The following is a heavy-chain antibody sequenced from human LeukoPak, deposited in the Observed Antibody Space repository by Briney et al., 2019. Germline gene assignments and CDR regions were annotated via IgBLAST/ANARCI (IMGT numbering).Heavy chain of an antibody. CDR3: ARDRSGYSGLLDY. J-gene: IGHJ4*02. CDR2: IYHSGST. CDR1: GGSISSTNW. D-gene: IGHD5-12*01. Sequence: PSETLSLTCAVSGGSISSTNWWSWVRQPPGKGLEWIGEIYHSGSTNYNPSLKSRVTISVDKSKNQFSLKLSSVTAADTAVYYCARDRSGYSGLLDYWGQGTLVTVSS. V-gene: IGHV4-4*02.